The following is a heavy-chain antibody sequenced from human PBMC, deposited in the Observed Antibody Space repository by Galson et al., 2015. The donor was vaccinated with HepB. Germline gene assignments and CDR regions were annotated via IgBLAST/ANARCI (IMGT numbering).Heavy chain of an antibody. CDR1: GYTFTSYY. Sequence: SVKVSCKASGYTFTSYYMHWVRQAPGQGLEWMGIINPSGGSTSYAQKFQGRVTMTRDTSTSTVYMELSSLRSEDTAVYYCARGTIAMVRGVKVPLGYWGQGTLVTVSS. CDR3: ARGTIAMVRGVKVPLGY. D-gene: IGHD3-10*01. V-gene: IGHV1-46*01. J-gene: IGHJ4*02. CDR2: INPSGGST.